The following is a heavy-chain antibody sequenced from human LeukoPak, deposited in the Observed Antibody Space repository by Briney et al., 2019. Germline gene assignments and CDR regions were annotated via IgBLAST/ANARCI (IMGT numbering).Heavy chain of an antibody. D-gene: IGHD1-26*01. Sequence: GGSLRLSCAASGFTFSNYWMSWVRQAPGKGLEWVANIKQDGSEKYYVDSVKGRFTISRDNAKNSLHLQMSSLRTEDTAMYYCARVSGSLPDAFDIWGQGTMVTVSS. CDR1: GFTFSNYW. V-gene: IGHV3-7*01. CDR3: ARVSGSLPDAFDI. J-gene: IGHJ3*02. CDR2: IKQDGSEK.